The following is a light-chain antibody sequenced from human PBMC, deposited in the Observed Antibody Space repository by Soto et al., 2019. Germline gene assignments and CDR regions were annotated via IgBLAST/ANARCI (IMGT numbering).Light chain of an antibody. CDR1: QSISSW. J-gene: IGKJ4*01. CDR3: QQYDNYKPLT. Sequence: IHMTHSPSTLSASVGDRVTITCRASQSISSWLAWYQQKPGKAPKLLIFDASSLESGTPSRFSGRRSGTQFTLTIDGLQPDDFATYFCQQYDNYKPLTFGGGTKVDIK. V-gene: IGKV1-5*01. CDR2: DAS.